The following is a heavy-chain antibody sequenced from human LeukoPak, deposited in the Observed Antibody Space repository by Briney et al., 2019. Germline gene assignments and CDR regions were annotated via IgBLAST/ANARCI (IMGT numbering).Heavy chain of an antibody. Sequence: GGSLRLACAVSGLTFSELWMHWVRHDAGKGLVWVSGISKDGGSTEYADFVKGRCTISRDNAKNTLYLQMNSLTVDDTAVYYCTSGIGTYDYWGLGAQVTVSS. CDR2: ISKDGGST. D-gene: IGHD1-14*01. V-gene: IGHV3-74*03. CDR1: GLTFSELW. CDR3: TSGIGTYDY. J-gene: IGHJ4*02.